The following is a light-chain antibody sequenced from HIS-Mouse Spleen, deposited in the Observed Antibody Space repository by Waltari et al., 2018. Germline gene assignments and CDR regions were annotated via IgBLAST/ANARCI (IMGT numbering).Light chain of an antibody. CDR3: QQYNSYSRT. CDR2: KAS. V-gene: IGKV1-5*03. J-gene: IGKJ1*01. Sequence: DIQTTKSPSTLSASVGDRVTITCRASQSISSWLAWYQQKPGKAPKLLIYKASSLESGVPSRFSGSGSGTEFTLTISSLQPDDFATYYCQQYNSYSRTFGQGTKVEIK. CDR1: QSISSW.